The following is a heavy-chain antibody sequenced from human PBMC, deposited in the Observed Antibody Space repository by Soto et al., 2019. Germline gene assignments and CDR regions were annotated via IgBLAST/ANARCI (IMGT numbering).Heavy chain of an antibody. CDR1: GGTSTRYA. Sequence: QERLVQSGAEVRKPGSSVKVSCKVTGGTSTRYAINWVRQAPGQGLEWMGGIVPMFGTSKYAQKFQGRVTITADTSTNLAYRELRSLRSEDTAVYYCNRGAEYDFWSGYLWGQGTLVSVSS. V-gene: IGHV1-69*06. J-gene: IGHJ4*02. D-gene: IGHD3-3*01. CDR3: NRGAEYDFWSGYL. CDR2: IVPMFGTS.